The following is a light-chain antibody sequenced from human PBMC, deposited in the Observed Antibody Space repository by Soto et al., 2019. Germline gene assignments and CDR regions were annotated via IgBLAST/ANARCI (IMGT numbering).Light chain of an antibody. CDR2: SAS. CDR1: QSVSSSY. V-gene: IGKV3-20*01. CDR3: QQYGRSPTT. Sequence: EIVLTQSPGTLSLSPGERATLSCMASQSVSSSYLAWYQRKPGQAPRFLIYSASSWATGIPDRFSGSGSGTDFTLTISRLEPEDFAVYYCQQYGRSPTTFGQGTKVDI. J-gene: IGKJ1*01.